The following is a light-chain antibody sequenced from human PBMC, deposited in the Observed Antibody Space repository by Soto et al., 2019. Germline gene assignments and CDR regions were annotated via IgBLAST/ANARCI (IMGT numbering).Light chain of an antibody. Sequence: QSALTQPASVSGSPGQSITISCTGTSSDVGSYNLVSWYQQHPGKAPKLMIYEGSKRPSGVSNRFSGSKSGNTASLTISGLQDEDEAAYYCGSMGWVFGGGTKLTVL. CDR1: SSDVGSYNL. J-gene: IGLJ3*02. CDR3: GSMGWV. CDR2: EGS. V-gene: IGLV2-23*01.